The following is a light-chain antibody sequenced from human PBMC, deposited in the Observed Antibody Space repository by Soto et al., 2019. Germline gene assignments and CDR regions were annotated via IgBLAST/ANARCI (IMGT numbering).Light chain of an antibody. CDR2: EVT. CDR3: SSYTSSSTVSV. Sequence: QSALTQPASVSVSPGQSITISCTGTSSDVGGYNSVCWYKQHPGKAPQLMIYEVTNRPSGVSDRFSGSKSGNTASLTISGLQAEDEADYYCSSYTSSSTVSVFGRGTKVTVL. J-gene: IGLJ1*01. CDR1: SSDVGGYNS. V-gene: IGLV2-14*01.